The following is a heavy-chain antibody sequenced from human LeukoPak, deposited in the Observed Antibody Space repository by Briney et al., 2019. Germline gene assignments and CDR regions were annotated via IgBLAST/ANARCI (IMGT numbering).Heavy chain of an antibody. CDR3: ARDEYSSSWSLDY. CDR1: GFTFSSYG. D-gene: IGHD6-13*01. CDR2: IRYDGSNK. Sequence: GGSLRLSCAASGFTFSSYGMHWVRQAPGKGPEWVAFIRYDGSNKYYADSVKGRFTISRDNSKNTLYLQMNSLRAEDTAVYYCARDEYSSSWSLDYWGQGTLVTVSS. V-gene: IGHV3-30*02. J-gene: IGHJ4*02.